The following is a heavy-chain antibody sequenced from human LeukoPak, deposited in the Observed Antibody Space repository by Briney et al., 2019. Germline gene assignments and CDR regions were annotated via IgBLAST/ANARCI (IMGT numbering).Heavy chain of an antibody. CDR3: ARDRVAAAGTNWFDP. D-gene: IGHD6-13*01. CDR2: IKQDGSEK. V-gene: IGHV3-7*03. Sequence: GGSLRLSCAASGFTFNIYAMSWVRQAPGKGLEWVANIKQDGSEKYYVDSVKGRFTISRDNAKNSLYLQMNSLRAEDTAVYYCARDRVAAAGTNWFDPWGQGTLVTVSS. J-gene: IGHJ5*02. CDR1: GFTFNIYA.